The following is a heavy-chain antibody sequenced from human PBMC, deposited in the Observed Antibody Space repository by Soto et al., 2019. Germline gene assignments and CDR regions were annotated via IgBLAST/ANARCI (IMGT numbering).Heavy chain of an antibody. D-gene: IGHD3-10*01. J-gene: IGHJ4*02. CDR3: GGGYYFGDY. V-gene: IGHV3-30*03. CDR2: ISYDGSNK. Sequence: QVQLVESGGGVVQPGRSLRLSCAASGFTFSSYGMHWVRQAPGKGLEWLATISYDGSNKYYADSVKGRFTISRDNSKNTLYVQMNNLRADDTAVYYCGGGYYFGDYWGQGTLVTVSS. CDR1: GFTFSSYG.